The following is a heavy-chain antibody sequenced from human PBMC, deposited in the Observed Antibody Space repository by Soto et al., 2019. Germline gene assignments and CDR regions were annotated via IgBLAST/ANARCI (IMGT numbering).Heavy chain of an antibody. CDR3: ARDGAYCGGDCYSSYYYGMDV. Sequence: ASVKVSCKASGYTFTGYYMHWVRQAPGQGLEWMGWINPNSGGTNYAQKFQGRVTMTGDTSISTAYMELSRLRSDDTAVYYCARDGAYCGGDCYSSYYYGMDVWGQGTTVTVS. D-gene: IGHD2-21*02. V-gene: IGHV1-2*02. CDR1: GYTFTGYY. J-gene: IGHJ6*02. CDR2: INPNSGGT.